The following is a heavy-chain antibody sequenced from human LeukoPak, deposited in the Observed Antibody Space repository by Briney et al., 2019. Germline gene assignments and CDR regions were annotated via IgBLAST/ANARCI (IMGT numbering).Heavy chain of an antibody. CDR2: IDPSDSYT. CDR1: GYSFTSYW. J-gene: IGHJ4*02. CDR3: ARLYYYGSGSYGGPLDY. D-gene: IGHD3-10*01. Sequence: PGEPLRISCKGSGYSFTSYWISWVRQMPGRGLEWMGRIDPSDSYTNYSPSVQGHVTLSADKYISAASLPWSSLKASDTAMYYCARLYYYGSGSYGGPLDYWGQGTLVTVSS. V-gene: IGHV5-10-1*01.